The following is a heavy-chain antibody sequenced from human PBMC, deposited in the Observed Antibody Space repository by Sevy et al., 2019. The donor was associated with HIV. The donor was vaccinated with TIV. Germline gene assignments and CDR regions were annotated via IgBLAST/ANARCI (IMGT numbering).Heavy chain of an antibody. V-gene: IGHV1-24*01. J-gene: IGHJ4*02. CDR2: FDPVDGET. CDR1: GYTLTNLA. Sequence: ASVKVSCKVSGYTLTNLAMHWVRQAPGQGLEWMGRFDPVDGETIYAQKFQGRLTMTEDTSSDTAYMELNSLRSEDTAVYYCAATREYYDENSGYFDYWGQGTLVTVSS. D-gene: IGHD3-22*01. CDR3: AATREYYDENSGYFDY.